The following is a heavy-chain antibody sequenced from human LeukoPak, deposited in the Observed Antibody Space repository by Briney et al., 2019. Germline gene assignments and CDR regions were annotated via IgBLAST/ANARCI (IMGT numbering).Heavy chain of an antibody. D-gene: IGHD5-24*01. CDR1: GFTFSRYA. CDR3: AKGEMATIWRSTVDY. J-gene: IGHJ4*02. Sequence: GGSLRLSCGGAGFTFSRYALSWVRQVPGKGLEWVSTIYESGDRPAYADSVKGRFTISRDNSKSTLYLQMNSLRAEDTAVYYCAKGEMATIWRSTVDYWGQGTLVTVSS. CDR2: IYESGDRP. V-gene: IGHV3-23*05.